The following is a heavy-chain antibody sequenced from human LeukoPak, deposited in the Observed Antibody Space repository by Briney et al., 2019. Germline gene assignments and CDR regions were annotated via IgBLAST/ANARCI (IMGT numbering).Heavy chain of an antibody. CDR3: ARDDQPLPLDY. Sequence: GGSLRLSCAASGLTFSSYSMNWVRQAPGKGLEWVSYISSSSSTIYYADSVKGRFTISRDNAKNSLYLQMNSLRAEDTAVYYCARDDQPLPLDYWGQGTLVTVSS. V-gene: IGHV3-48*01. CDR1: GLTFSSYS. CDR2: ISSSSSTI. J-gene: IGHJ4*02.